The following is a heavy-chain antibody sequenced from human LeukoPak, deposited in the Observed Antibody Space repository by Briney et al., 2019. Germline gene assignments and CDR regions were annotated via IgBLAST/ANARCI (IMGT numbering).Heavy chain of an antibody. CDR3: AREKWGSYRYCDYYYGMDV. V-gene: IGHV3-48*03. Sequence: GGSLRLSCAASGFTFSSYEMNWVRQAPGKGLEWVSYISSSGSTIYYADSVKGRFTISRDNAKNSLYLQMNSLRAEDTAVYYCAREKWGSYRYCDYYYGMDVWGKLTTVT. CDR2: ISSSGSTI. CDR1: GFTFSSYE. D-gene: IGHD3-16*02. J-gene: IGHJ6*04.